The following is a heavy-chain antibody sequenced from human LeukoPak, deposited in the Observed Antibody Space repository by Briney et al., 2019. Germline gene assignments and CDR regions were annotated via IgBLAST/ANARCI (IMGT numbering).Heavy chain of an antibody. CDR1: GYTFTSYG. Sequence: ASVKVSCKASGYTFTSYGISWVRQAPGQGLEWMGWISAYNGNINYAQKLQGRVTMTTDTSTSTAYMELRSLRSDDTAVYYGARASITYYYDSSGYNWFDPGGQGTLVTVSS. V-gene: IGHV1-18*01. CDR2: ISAYNGNI. D-gene: IGHD3-22*01. J-gene: IGHJ5*02. CDR3: ARASITYYYDSSGYNWFDP.